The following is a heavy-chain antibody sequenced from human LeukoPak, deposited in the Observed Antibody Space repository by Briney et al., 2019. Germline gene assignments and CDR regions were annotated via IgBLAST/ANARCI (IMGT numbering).Heavy chain of an antibody. CDR1: GYTFTSYG. D-gene: IGHD6-19*01. J-gene: IGHJ5*02. CDR3: ACEGLAVAGRGGNWFDP. V-gene: IGHV1-18*01. CDR2: ISAYNGNT. Sequence: ASVKVSCMASGYTFTSYGISWVRQAPGQGLEWMGWISAYNGNTNYAQKLQGRVTMTTDTSTSTAYMELRSLRSDDTAVYYCACEGLAVAGRGGNWFDPWGQGTLVTVSS.